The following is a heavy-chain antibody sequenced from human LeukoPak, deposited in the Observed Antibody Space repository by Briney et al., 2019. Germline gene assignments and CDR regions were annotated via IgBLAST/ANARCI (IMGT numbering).Heavy chain of an antibody. V-gene: IGHV3-7*01. CDR2: IKQDGSEK. J-gene: IGHJ4*02. CDR3: ARAYCSSTSRSYTVGY. CDR1: GSTFSSYW. D-gene: IGHD2-2*01. Sequence: GGSLRLSCAASGSTFSSYWMSWVRQAPGKGLEWVANIKQDGSEKYYVDSVKGRFTISRDNAKNSLYLQMNSLRAEDTAVYYCARAYCSSTSRSYTVGYWGQGTLVTVSS.